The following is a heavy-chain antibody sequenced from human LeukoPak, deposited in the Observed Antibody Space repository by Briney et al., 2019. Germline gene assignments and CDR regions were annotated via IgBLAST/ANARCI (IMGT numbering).Heavy chain of an antibody. V-gene: IGHV4-59*01. Sequence: SETLSLTCTVSGGSISSYYWSWIRQPPGKGLEWIGFIYYSGSTNYKPSLKSRVTISVDTSKNQFSLKLSSVTAADTAVYYCAKDGEQWLGIFDYWGQGTLVTVSS. CDR2: IYYSGST. J-gene: IGHJ4*02. D-gene: IGHD6-19*01. CDR1: GGSISSYY. CDR3: AKDGEQWLGIFDY.